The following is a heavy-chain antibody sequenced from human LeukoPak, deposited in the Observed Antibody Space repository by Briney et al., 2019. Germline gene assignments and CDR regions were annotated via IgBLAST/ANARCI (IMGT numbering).Heavy chain of an antibody. D-gene: IGHD6-19*01. V-gene: IGHV4-59*01. Sequence: SETLSLTCTVSGGSISSYYRSWIRQPPGKGLEWIGYIYYSGSTNYNPSLKSRVTISVDTSKNQFSLKLSSVTAADTAVYYCARVGVNSSGLDYYYYYYYMDVWGKGTTVTVSS. CDR3: ARVGVNSSGLDYYYYYYYMDV. J-gene: IGHJ6*03. CDR1: GGSISSYY. CDR2: IYYSGST.